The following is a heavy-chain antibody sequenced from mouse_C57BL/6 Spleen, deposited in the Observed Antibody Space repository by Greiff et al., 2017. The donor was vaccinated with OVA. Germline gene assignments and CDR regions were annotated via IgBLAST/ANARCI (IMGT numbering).Heavy chain of an antibody. J-gene: IGHJ2*01. D-gene: IGHD1-1*01. Sequence: EVQLQESGPVLVKPGASVKMSCKASGYTFTDYYMNWVKQSHGKSLEWIGVINPYNGGTSYNQKFKGKATLTVDKSSSTAYMELNSLTSEDSAVYYCARRSYYYGFDYWGQGTTLTVSS. CDR1: GYTFTDYY. CDR2: INPYNGGT. V-gene: IGHV1-19*01. CDR3: ARRSYYYGFDY.